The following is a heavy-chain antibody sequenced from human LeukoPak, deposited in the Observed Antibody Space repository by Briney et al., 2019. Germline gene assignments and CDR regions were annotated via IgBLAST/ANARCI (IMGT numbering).Heavy chain of an antibody. J-gene: IGHJ4*02. D-gene: IGHD3-10*01. V-gene: IGHV3-33*08. CDR3: ARDLSYGSGEF. CDR2: IWYDGSKK. Sequence: GGSLRLSCAASGFTFSSYGMHWVRQAPGKGLEWVAAIWYDGSKKIYADSVRGRFTISRDDSKNTLYLQMNSLRAEDTAVYFCARDLSYGSGEFWGQGTLVTVSS. CDR1: GFTFSSYG.